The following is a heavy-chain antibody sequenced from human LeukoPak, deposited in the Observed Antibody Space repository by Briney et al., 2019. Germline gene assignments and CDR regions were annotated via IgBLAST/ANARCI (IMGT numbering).Heavy chain of an antibody. CDR1: GFTFSSYA. CDR3: ARDGTRVGYCSGGSCYRYYYYYGMDV. J-gene: IGHJ6*02. D-gene: IGHD2-15*01. CDR2: ISYDGSNK. V-gene: IGHV3-30*04. Sequence: GGSLRLSCAASGFTFSSYAMHGVRQAPGKGLEGVAVISYDGSNKYYADSVKGRFTISRDNSKNTLYLQMNSLRAEDTAVYYCARDGTRVGYCSGGSCYRYYYYYGMDVWGQGTTVTVSS.